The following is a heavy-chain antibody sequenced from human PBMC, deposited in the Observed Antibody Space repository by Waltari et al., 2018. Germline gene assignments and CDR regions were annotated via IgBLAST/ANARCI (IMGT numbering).Heavy chain of an antibody. Sequence: EVQLVESGGDLVQPGGSLKLSCAASGFTFSASAMHWVRQASGKGLEGVGRMRSGMKNYATAYGASVKVRFTSSRDDSKNTAYLEMNYLTIADTAVDYCVRHTMTYLDTSGPDAFDIWGQGTTVTVSS. CDR3: VRHTMTYLDTSGPDAFDI. V-gene: IGHV3-73*01. D-gene: IGHD6-19*01. CDR2: MRSGMKNYAT. CDR1: GFTFSASA. J-gene: IGHJ3*02.